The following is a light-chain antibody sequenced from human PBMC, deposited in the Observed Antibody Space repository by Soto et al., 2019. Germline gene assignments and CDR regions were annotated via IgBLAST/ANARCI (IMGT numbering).Light chain of an antibody. CDR3: QKSDHIPL. J-gene: IGKJ3*01. CDR1: QDIGNS. Sequence: DIQMTQSPPSLSASVGDRVTITCQASQDIGNSLNWYQPKPGKAPNLVIYDAYNLETGVPSTFSGSGYGTDFTFTIRSLRPEDIATYYCQKSDHIPLFGPGTKVDIK. V-gene: IGKV1-33*01. CDR2: DAY.